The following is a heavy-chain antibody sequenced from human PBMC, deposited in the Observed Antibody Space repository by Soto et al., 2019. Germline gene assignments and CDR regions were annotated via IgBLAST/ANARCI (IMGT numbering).Heavy chain of an antibody. CDR2: ISSNGGST. Sequence: GGSLRLSCSASGFTFSSYAMHWVRQAPGKGLEYVSAISSNGGSTYYADSVKGRFTISRDNSKNTLYLQMSSLRAEDTAVYYCVKDGGSGSYYRYYYYGMDVWGQGTTGTVAS. CDR3: VKDGGSGSYYRYYYYGMDV. CDR1: GFTFSSYA. J-gene: IGHJ6*02. D-gene: IGHD3-10*01. V-gene: IGHV3-64D*08.